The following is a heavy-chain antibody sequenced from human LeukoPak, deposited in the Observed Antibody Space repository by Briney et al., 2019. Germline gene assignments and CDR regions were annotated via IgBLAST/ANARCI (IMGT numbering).Heavy chain of an antibody. V-gene: IGHV4-34*01. J-gene: IGHJ4*02. Sequence: SETLSLTCAVYGGSFSGYYWSWIRQPPGKGLEWIGSIYHSGSTYYNPSLKSRLTISVDTSKNQFSLKLSSVTAADTAVYYCARERDYYGSGSSYWGQGTLVTVSS. CDR2: IYHSGST. CDR1: GGSFSGYY. D-gene: IGHD3-10*01. CDR3: ARERDYYGSGSSY.